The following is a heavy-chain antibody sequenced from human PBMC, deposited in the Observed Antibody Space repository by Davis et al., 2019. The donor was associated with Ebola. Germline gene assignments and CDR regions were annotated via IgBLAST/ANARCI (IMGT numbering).Heavy chain of an antibody. Sequence: AASVKVSCKASGYTFTSYGISWVRQAPGQGLEWMGWISAYNGNTNYAQKLQGRVTMTTDTSTSTAYMELRSLRSDDTAVYYCARDGYCGGDCYGGAWGLYYYYGMDVWGQGTTVTVSS. CDR3: ARDGYCGGDCYGGAWGLYYYYGMDV. J-gene: IGHJ6*02. V-gene: IGHV1-18*01. CDR1: GYTFTSYG. CDR2: ISAYNGNT. D-gene: IGHD2-21*01.